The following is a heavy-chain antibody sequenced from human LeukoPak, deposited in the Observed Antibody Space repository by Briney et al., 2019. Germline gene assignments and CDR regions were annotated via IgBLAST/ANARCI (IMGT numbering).Heavy chain of an antibody. CDR1: GFTVSSNY. CDR2: ILSGGST. CDR3: ARDLYYDSSGYSYP. V-gene: IGHV3-66*01. D-gene: IGHD3-22*01. Sequence: PGGFLRLSCAASGFTVSSNYMSWVRQAPGKGLEWVSVILSGGSTYYADSVKGRFTISRDNSKNTLYLQMNSLRAEDTAVYYCARDLYYDSSGYSYPWGQGTLVTVSS. J-gene: IGHJ5*02.